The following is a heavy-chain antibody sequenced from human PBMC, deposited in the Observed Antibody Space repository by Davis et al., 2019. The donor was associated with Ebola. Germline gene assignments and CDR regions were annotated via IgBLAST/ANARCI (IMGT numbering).Heavy chain of an antibody. CDR1: GFTFSSYW. V-gene: IGHV3-7*01. Sequence: GGSLRLSCAASGFTFSSYWMSWVRQAPGKGLEWVANIKQDGSEKYYVDSVKGRFTISRDNAKNSLYLQMNSLRAEDTAVYYCARYDLRLGELSSVGVYYYYGMDVWGKGTTVTVSS. J-gene: IGHJ6*04. D-gene: IGHD3-16*02. CDR2: IKQDGSEK. CDR3: ARYDLRLGELSSVGVYYYYGMDV.